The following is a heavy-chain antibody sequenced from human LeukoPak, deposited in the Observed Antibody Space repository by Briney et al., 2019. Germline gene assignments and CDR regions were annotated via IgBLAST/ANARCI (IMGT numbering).Heavy chain of an antibody. CDR3: ARDHDETSCPDY. Sequence: TGGSLRLSCAASGFTFSSYSMNWVRQAPGKGLEWVSSISSSSSYIYYADSVKGRFTISRDNAKNSLYLQMNSLRAEDTAVYYCARDHDETSCPDYWGQGTLVTVSS. V-gene: IGHV3-21*01. D-gene: IGHD3-16*01. CDR2: ISSSSSYI. CDR1: GFTFSSYS. J-gene: IGHJ4*02.